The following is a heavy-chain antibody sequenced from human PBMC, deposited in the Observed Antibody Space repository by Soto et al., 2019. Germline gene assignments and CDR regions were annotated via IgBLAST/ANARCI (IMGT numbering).Heavy chain of an antibody. V-gene: IGHV3-30*02. CDR1: GFTFSIYG. J-gene: IGHJ4*02. CDR3: AKDGEYSSGWYVGSLDY. D-gene: IGHD6-19*01. Sequence: PGGSLRLSCTASGFTFSIYGMHWVRQAPGKGLEWVASIWFDGSNKYYADSVKGRFTISRDNSKNTLYLQMNSLRAEDTAVYYCAKDGEYSSGWYVGSLDYWGQGTLVTVSS. CDR2: IWFDGSNK.